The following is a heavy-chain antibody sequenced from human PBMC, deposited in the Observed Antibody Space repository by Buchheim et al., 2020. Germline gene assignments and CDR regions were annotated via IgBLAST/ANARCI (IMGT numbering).Heavy chain of an antibody. CDR1: GFTFSSYG. Sequence: QVQLVESGGGVVQPGRSLRLSCAASGFTFSSYGMHRVRQAPGKGLEWVALISYDGSHRYYADSVKGRFIISRDNSKNTLYLQLNSLRAEDTAVYYCAKEVWSWEQKSSFDYWGQGTL. CDR3: AKEVWSWEQKSSFDY. CDR2: ISYDGSHR. V-gene: IGHV3-30*18. J-gene: IGHJ4*02. D-gene: IGHD1-26*01.